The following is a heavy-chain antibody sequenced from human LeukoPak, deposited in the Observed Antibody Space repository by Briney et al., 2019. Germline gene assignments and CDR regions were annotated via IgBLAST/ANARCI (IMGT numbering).Heavy chain of an antibody. CDR3: ARDRDQLRYFDWSLDY. V-gene: IGHV3-21*01. D-gene: IGHD3-9*01. Sequence: PGGSLRLSCAASGFTFSSYSMNRVRQAPGKGLEWVSSISSSSSYIYYADSVKGRFTISRDNAKNSLYLQMNSLRAEDTAVYYCARDRDQLRYFDWSLDYWGQGTLVTVSS. CDR2: ISSSSSYI. CDR1: GFTFSSYS. J-gene: IGHJ4*02.